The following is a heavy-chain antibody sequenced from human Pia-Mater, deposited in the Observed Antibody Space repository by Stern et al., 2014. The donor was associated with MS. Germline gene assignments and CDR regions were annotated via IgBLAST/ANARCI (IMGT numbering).Heavy chain of an antibody. CDR3: AREVRRGDY. CDR1: GYTFSTYA. J-gene: IGHJ4*02. V-gene: IGHV7-4-1*02. D-gene: IGHD3-10*01. CDR2: INTNTGNP. Sequence: QMQLVQSGSELKKPGASVKVSCKASGYTFSTYAMNWVRQAPGQGLEWMGRINTNTGNPTYSQGFKGGFVFALDTSSSTAYLQISSLKAEDTAVYYCAREVRRGDYWGQGTLVTVSS.